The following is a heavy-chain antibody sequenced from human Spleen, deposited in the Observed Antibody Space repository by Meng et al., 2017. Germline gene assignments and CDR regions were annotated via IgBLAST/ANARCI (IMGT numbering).Heavy chain of an antibody. CDR2: IKQDGSEK. V-gene: IGHV3-7*01. CDR3: ARVGRWPQPAYFDY. CDR1: GFTFSYYW. J-gene: IGHJ4*02. Sequence: GESLKISCAASGFTFSYYWMSWVRQAPGKGLEWVANIKQDGSEKYYVDSVKGRFTISRDNAKNSVFLQMNNLRAEDTAVYYCARVGRWPQPAYFDYWGQGTLVTVSS. D-gene: IGHD5-24*01.